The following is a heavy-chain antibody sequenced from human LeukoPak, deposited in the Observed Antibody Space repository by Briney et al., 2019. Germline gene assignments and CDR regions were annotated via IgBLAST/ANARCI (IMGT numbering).Heavy chain of an antibody. Sequence: SETLSLTCAVYGGSFSGYYWSWIRQPPGKGLEWIGEINHSGSTNYNPSRKSRVTISVDTSKNQFSLKLSSVTAADTAVYYCARGRLRGPPFDYWGQGTLVTVSS. V-gene: IGHV4-34*01. CDR2: INHSGST. D-gene: IGHD2-21*01. CDR3: ARGRLRGPPFDY. CDR1: GGSFSGYY. J-gene: IGHJ4*02.